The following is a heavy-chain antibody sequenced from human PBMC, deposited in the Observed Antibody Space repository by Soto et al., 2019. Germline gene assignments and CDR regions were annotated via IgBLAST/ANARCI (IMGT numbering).Heavy chain of an antibody. CDR3: AREASGGYSGMDV. Sequence: ASVKVSFKASGYTFSNYYMHWLRQAPGQGLEWLGVINPSGSSTTYAQKFQGRVTMTRDTSTSTVYMDLSSLRSEDTAVYYCAREASGGYSGMDVWGQGTTVTVSS. CDR2: INPSGSST. J-gene: IGHJ6*02. CDR1: GYTFSNYY. V-gene: IGHV1-46*01. D-gene: IGHD1-26*01.